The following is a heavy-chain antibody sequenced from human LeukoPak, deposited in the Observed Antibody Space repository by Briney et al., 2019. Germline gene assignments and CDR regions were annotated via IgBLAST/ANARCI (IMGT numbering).Heavy chain of an antibody. J-gene: IGHJ4*02. CDR3: VRPRSPASNDGGY. CDR1: GFTFSSYS. CDR2: ISSTSSYK. V-gene: IGHV3-21*01. Sequence: PGGSLRLSCEASGFTFSSYSMQWVRQAPGKGLEWVSCISSTSSYKYYADSVKGRFTISRDNAKNSLYLQLNSLRAEDTALYYCVRPRSPASNDGGYWGQGTLVTVSS. D-gene: IGHD1-1*01.